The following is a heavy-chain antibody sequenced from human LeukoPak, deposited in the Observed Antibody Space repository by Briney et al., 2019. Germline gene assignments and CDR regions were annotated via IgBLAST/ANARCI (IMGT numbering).Heavy chain of an antibody. V-gene: IGHV4-39*07. CDR3: ARDRMSSHSAFDI. J-gene: IGHJ3*02. Sequence: SETLSLTCTVSGGSISSSSYYWGWIRQPPGKGLEWIGSIYYSGSTYYSPSLKSRVTISVDTSKNQFSLKLSSVTAADTAVYYCARDRMSSHSAFDIWGQGTMVTVSS. CDR1: GGSISSSSYY. D-gene: IGHD2-2*01. CDR2: IYYSGST.